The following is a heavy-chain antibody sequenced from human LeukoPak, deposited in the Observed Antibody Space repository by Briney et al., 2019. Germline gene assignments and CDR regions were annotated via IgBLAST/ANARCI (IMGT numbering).Heavy chain of an antibody. CDR1: GFSLSTSGMC. CDR3: ARVVPAAIVPAEYFQH. J-gene: IGHJ1*01. V-gene: IGHV2-70*01. D-gene: IGHD2-2*01. CDR2: TDWDDDK. Sequence: SGPALVKPTQTLTLTCTFSGFSLSTSGMCVSWIRQPPGKALEWLALTDWDDDKYYSTSLKTRLTISKDTSKNQVVLTMTNMDPVDTATYYCARVVPAAIVPAEYFQHWGQGTLVTVSS.